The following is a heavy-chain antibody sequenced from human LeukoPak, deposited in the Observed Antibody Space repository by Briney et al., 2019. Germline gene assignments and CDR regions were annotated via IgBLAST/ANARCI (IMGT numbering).Heavy chain of an antibody. Sequence: GGSLRLSCAASKLSIGIYSMNWVRQAPGKGLEWVSSISGSSRDIYYADSVKGRFTISRDDAKNSLYLQMNSLRAEDTAVYYCARETTVEAFDIWGQGTMVTVSS. D-gene: IGHD4-23*01. V-gene: IGHV3-21*01. CDR1: KLSIGIYS. CDR2: ISGSSRDI. CDR3: ARETTVEAFDI. J-gene: IGHJ3*02.